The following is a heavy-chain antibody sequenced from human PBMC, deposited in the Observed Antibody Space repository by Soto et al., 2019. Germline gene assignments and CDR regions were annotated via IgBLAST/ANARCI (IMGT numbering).Heavy chain of an antibody. CDR3: ARVYDGYGSPRNWYFDL. CDR1: GDSISSSYW. D-gene: IGHD5-12*01. CDR2: INHRGST. V-gene: IGHV4-4*02. Sequence: QVQLQESGPGLVKPSGTLSLTCAVFGDSISSSYWWSWVRQPPGKGLEWIGQINHRGSTNYNPALKSGGTMSVDKSKSQCALKWAAVTAADTAVHYCARVYDGYGSPRNWYFDLWGRGTLVIVSS. J-gene: IGHJ2*01.